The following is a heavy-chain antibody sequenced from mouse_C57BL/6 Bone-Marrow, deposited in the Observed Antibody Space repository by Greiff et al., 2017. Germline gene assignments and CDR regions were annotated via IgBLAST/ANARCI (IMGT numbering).Heavy chain of an antibody. CDR2: IYPGNSDT. CDR1: GYTFTSYW. J-gene: IGHJ3*01. V-gene: IGHV1-5*01. Sequence: VQLQQSGTVLARPGASVKMSCKTSGYTFTSYWMHWVKQRPGQGLEWIGAIYPGNSDTSYNQKFKGKAKLTADTSDSTAYMELSSLTNEDSAVYYCTRSWWFAYWGQGTLVTVSA. CDR3: TRSWWFAY.